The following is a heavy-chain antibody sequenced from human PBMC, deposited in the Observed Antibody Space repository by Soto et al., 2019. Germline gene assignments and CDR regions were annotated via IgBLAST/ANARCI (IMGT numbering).Heavy chain of an antibody. CDR2: ISSSSSYI. D-gene: IGHD1-26*01. CDR3: ARGTLLSGSYYGLIDY. V-gene: IGHV3-21*01. Sequence: GGSLRLSCAASGFTFSSYSMNWVRQAPGKGLEWVSSISSSSSYIYYADSVKGRFTISRDNAKNSLYLQMNSLRAEDTAVYYCARGTLLSGSYYGLIDYWGQGTLVTVSS. CDR1: GFTFSSYS. J-gene: IGHJ4*02.